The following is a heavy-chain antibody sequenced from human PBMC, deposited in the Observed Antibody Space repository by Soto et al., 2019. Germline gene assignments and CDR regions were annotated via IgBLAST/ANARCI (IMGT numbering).Heavy chain of an antibody. CDR3: AHPSGSYDFDY. J-gene: IGHJ4*02. CDR2: IYWDDDK. Sequence: QITLKESGPTLVKPTQTLTLTCTFSGFSLSTSGVGVGWIRQPPGKALECLALIYWDDDKRYSPSLKSRLTLTKGTSKNQVVLTMTNMDPVDTATYYCAHPSGSYDFDYWGQGTLVTVSS. CDR1: GFSLSTSGVG. D-gene: IGHD1-26*01. V-gene: IGHV2-5*02.